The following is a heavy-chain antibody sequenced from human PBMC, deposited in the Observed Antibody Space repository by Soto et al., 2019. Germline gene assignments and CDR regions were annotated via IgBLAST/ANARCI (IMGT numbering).Heavy chain of an antibody. CDR1: GYTLTELS. CDR3: ATGPPSIAARRSWFDP. Sequence: GASVKVSCKVSGYTLTELSMHWVRQAPGKGLEWMGGFDPEDGETIYAQKFQGRVTMTEDTSTDTAYMELSSLRSEDTAVYYCATGPPSIAARRSWFDPWGQGTLVTVSS. J-gene: IGHJ5*02. V-gene: IGHV1-24*01. D-gene: IGHD6-6*01. CDR2: FDPEDGET.